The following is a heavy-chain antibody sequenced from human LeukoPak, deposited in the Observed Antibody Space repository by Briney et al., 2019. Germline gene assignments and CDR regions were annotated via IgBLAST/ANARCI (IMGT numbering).Heavy chain of an antibody. Sequence: GGSLRLSCAASGFTFSSYAMSWVRQAPGKGLEWVSVIYSGGSTYYADSVKGRFTISRDNSKNTLYLQMNSLRAEDTAVYYCARAITVGLFDYWGQGTLVTVSS. D-gene: IGHD4-23*01. J-gene: IGHJ4*02. CDR1: GFTFSSYA. V-gene: IGHV3-53*01. CDR3: ARAITVGLFDY. CDR2: IYSGGST.